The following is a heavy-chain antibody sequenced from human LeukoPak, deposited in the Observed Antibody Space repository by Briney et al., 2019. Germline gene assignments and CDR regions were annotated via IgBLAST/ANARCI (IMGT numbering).Heavy chain of an antibody. D-gene: IGHD4-17*01. Sequence: KPSETLSLTCAVYGGSFSGYYWSWIRQPPGKGLEWIGGINHGGSTNYNPSLKSRVTISVDTSKNQFSLKLSSVTAADTAVYYYARAAVTTSRYFQHWGQGTLVTVSS. V-gene: IGHV4-34*01. CDR2: INHGGST. J-gene: IGHJ1*01. CDR3: ARAAVTTSRYFQH. CDR1: GGSFSGYY.